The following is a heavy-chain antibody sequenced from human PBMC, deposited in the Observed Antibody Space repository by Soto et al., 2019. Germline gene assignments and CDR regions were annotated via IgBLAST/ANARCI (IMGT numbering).Heavy chain of an antibody. CDR3: AKSPNPGSATPSDSGMDV. D-gene: IGHD2-15*01. J-gene: IGHJ6*02. CDR1: GGSFTSFI. V-gene: IGHV1-69*02. Sequence: QVQLVQSGAEVKKPGSSVKVSCKASGGSFTSFIVTWVRQAPGQGLEWMGRIIPVLDVEYYAQKFQGRLTITADKSTNTAYMELRSLRSEDTAVYYCAKSPNPGSATPSDSGMDVWGLGTTVTVSS. CDR2: IIPVLDVE.